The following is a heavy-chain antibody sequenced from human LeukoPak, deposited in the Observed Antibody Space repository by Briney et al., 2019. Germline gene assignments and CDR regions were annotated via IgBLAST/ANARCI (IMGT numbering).Heavy chain of an antibody. J-gene: IGHJ4*02. D-gene: IGHD5-24*01. CDR1: GGSFSGYY. CDR3: ATLEMATITIDY. CDR2: INHSGST. V-gene: IGHV4-34*01. Sequence: SETLSLTCAVYGGSFSGYYWSWIRQPPGKGLEWIGEINHSGSTNYNPSLKSRVTISVDTSKNQFSLKLSSVTAADTAVYYCATLEMATITIDYWGQGTLVTVSS.